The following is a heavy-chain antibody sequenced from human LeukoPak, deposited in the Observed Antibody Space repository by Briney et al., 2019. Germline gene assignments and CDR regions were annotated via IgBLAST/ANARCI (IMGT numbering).Heavy chain of an antibody. CDR3: ARALAVAGTGGFDP. Sequence: GGSLRLSCAASGFTFSSYWMHWVRQAPGKGLVWVSRINSDGSSTSYADSVMGRFTISRDNAKNTLYLQMNSLRADDTAVYYCARALAVAGTGGFDPWGQGTLVTVSS. CDR1: GFTFSSYW. CDR2: INSDGSST. D-gene: IGHD6-19*01. V-gene: IGHV3-74*01. J-gene: IGHJ5*02.